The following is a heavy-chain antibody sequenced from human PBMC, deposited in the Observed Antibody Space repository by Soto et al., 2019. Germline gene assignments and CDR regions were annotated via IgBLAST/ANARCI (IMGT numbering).Heavy chain of an antibody. CDR1: GGSISSYY. CDR3: ARHNYGSGSTYFDY. J-gene: IGHJ4*02. V-gene: IGHV4-59*08. CDR2: IYYSGST. D-gene: IGHD3-10*01. Sequence: SETLSLTCSVSGGSISSYYWSWIRQPPGKGLEWIGYIYYSGSTNYNPSLKSRVTISVDTSKNQFSLKLNSMTAADTAVYYCARHNYGSGSTYFDYWGQGTLVTVS.